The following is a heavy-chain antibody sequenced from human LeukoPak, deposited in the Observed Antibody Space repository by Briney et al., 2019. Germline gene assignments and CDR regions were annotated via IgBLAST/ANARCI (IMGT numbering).Heavy chain of an antibody. CDR2: ISYDGSNK. Sequence: GRSLRFSCAASGFTFSSYGMHWVRQAPGKGLEWVAVISYDGSNKYYADSVKGRFTISRDNSKNTLYLQMNSLRAEDTAVYYCAKDSSLYFDYWGQGTLVTVSS. V-gene: IGHV3-30*18. CDR1: GFTFSSYG. J-gene: IGHJ4*02. CDR3: AKDSSLYFDY. D-gene: IGHD3-16*02.